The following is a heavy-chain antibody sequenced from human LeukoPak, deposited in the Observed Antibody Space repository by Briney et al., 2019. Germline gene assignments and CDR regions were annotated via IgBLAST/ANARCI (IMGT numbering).Heavy chain of an antibody. D-gene: IGHD3-22*01. CDR3: ALMYYYDSSGRNTVYYFDY. Sequence: GGSLRLSCAASGFTFSSYAMSWVRQAPGKGLEWVSSISSSSSYIYYADSVKGRFTISRDNAKNSLYLQMNSLRAEDTAVYYCALMYYYDSSGRNTVYYFDYWGQGTLVTVSS. CDR1: GFTFSSYA. V-gene: IGHV3-21*01. J-gene: IGHJ4*02. CDR2: ISSSSSYI.